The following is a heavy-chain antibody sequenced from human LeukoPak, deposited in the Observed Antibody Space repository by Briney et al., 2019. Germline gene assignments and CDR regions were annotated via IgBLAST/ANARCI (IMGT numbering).Heavy chain of an antibody. V-gene: IGHV3-7*01. CDR1: GFTFNNYW. CDR3: AREGGSEAFDI. J-gene: IGHJ3*02. Sequence: GGSLRLSCAASGFTFNNYWMSWVRQAPGKGLQWVANIKQDGSQKFYVDSVKGRFTISRDNTKNSLYLQMNSLRAEDTAVYYCAREGGSEAFDIWGQGTMVTVSS. CDR2: IKQDGSQK. D-gene: IGHD3-16*01.